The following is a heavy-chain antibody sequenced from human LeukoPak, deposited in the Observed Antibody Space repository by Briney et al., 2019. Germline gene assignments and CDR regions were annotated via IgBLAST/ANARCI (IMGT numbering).Heavy chain of an antibody. CDR3: AREEGNWFDS. J-gene: IGHJ5*01. V-gene: IGHV4-30-4*08. CDR1: GGSISSGDYY. CDR2: IYYSGST. Sequence: SETMSLTCTVSGGSISSGDYYWSWIRQPPGKGREWIGYIYYSGSTYNNPSLKTRFTISVDPPKHQFSLKLSSVTAADTAVYYCAREEGNWFDSWGQGTLVTVSS.